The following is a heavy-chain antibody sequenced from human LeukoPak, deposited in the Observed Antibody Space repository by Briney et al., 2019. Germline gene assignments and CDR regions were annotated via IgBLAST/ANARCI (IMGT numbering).Heavy chain of an antibody. V-gene: IGHV4-59*08. D-gene: IGHD2-2*01. Sequence: PSETLSLTCTVSGGSMNSYYWSWLRQPPGKGLEWIGYIYYSGSTNYNPSLKSRVTISVDTSKNQFSLKMNSVTAADTVVYYCARHQFQLLVNDDAFDMWGQGTMVTVSS. CDR1: GGSMNSYY. CDR3: ARHQFQLLVNDDAFDM. CDR2: IYYSGST. J-gene: IGHJ3*02.